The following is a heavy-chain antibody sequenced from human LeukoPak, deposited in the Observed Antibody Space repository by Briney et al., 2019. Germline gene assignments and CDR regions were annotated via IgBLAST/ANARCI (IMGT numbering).Heavy chain of an antibody. J-gene: IGHJ6*03. CDR2: IYTSGST. D-gene: IGHD5-18*01. V-gene: IGHV4-61*02. CDR1: GGSISSGSYY. Sequence: PSETLSLTCTVSGGSISSGSYYWSWIRQPAGKGLEWIGRIYTSGSTNYNPSLKSRVTISVDTSKNQFSLKLSSVTAADTAVYYCARGGGLERIQDRGYYYYYMDVWGKGTTVTISS. CDR3: ARGGGLERIQDRGYYYYYMDV.